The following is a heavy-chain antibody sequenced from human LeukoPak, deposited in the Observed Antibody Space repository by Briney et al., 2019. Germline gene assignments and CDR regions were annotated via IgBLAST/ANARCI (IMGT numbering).Heavy chain of an antibody. CDR2: IYYSGST. V-gene: IGHV4-39*07. J-gene: IGHJ2*01. CDR3: ARLPGVAAADWYFDL. Sequence: SETLSLTCTVSGGSISSSSYYWGWIRQPPGKGLEWIGSIYYSGSTYYNPSLKSRVTISVDTSKNQFSLKLSSVTAADTAVYYCARLPGVAAADWYFDLWGRGTLVTVSS. D-gene: IGHD6-13*01. CDR1: GGSISSSSYY.